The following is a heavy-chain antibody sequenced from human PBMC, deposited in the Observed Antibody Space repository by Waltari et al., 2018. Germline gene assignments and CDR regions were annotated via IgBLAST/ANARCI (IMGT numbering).Heavy chain of an antibody. D-gene: IGHD3-22*01. CDR2: INNDGTTT. CDR3: VRIYFESSGHKLS. Sequence: EVQLVESGGGLVQPGGSLRLSCAASGFTFSRSWMHWARQAPGKGLVWVSLINNDGTTTIYADSVKGRFTISRYNAENTLYLQMNSLRAEDTAVYYCVRIYFESSGHKLSWGQGTLVTVSS. J-gene: IGHJ5*02. V-gene: IGHV3-74*01. CDR1: GFTFSRSW.